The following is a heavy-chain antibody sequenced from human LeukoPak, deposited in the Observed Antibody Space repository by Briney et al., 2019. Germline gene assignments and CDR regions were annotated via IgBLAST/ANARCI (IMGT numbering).Heavy chain of an antibody. D-gene: IGHD3-22*01. CDR3: AQDSSGYYYYFDY. J-gene: IGHJ4*02. CDR1: GFTFSSYG. CDR2: ISYDGSNK. Sequence: GRSLRLSCAASGFTFSSYGMHWVRQAPGKGLEWVAVISYDGSNKYYADSVKGRFTISRDNSKNTLYLQMNSLRAEDTAVYYCAQDSSGYYYYFDYWGQGTLVTVSS. V-gene: IGHV3-30*18.